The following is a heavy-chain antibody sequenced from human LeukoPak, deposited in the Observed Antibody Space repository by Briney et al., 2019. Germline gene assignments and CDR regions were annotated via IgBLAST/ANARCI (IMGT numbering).Heavy chain of an antibody. CDR2: IYYSGTT. V-gene: IGHV4-59*01. CDR3: ARSSPGNYGYNFDY. J-gene: IGHJ4*02. Sequence: SETLSLTCAVNGGSFSGYYWNWIRQPPGKGLEWIGYIYYSGTTNYNPSLKSRVTISVDTSKNQFSLRLSSVTAADTAVYYCARSSPGNYGYNFDYWGQGTLVTVSS. D-gene: IGHD4-11*01. CDR1: GGSFSGYY.